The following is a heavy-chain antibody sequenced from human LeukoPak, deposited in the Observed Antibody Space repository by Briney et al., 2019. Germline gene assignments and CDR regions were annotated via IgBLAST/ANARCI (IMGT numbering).Heavy chain of an antibody. D-gene: IGHD2-15*01. CDR3: AGDAAYCQH. CDR1: GGSINSYY. J-gene: IGHJ1*01. CDR2: IYYTGDT. V-gene: IGHV4-59*01. Sequence: PSETQTLTCTVSGGSINSYYWSWLRQPPGEGLEWLGYIYYTGDTNYNPSLQSRVTISVDKSKNEFSPNLNSFTTPDTASYYCAGDAAYCQHWGQGALGTVSS.